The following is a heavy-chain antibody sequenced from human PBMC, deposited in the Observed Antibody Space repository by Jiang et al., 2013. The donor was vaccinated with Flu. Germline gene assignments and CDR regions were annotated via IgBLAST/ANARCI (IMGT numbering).Heavy chain of an antibody. CDR2: ISTSGSTI. J-gene: IGHJ4*02. V-gene: IGHV3-48*03. D-gene: IGHD1-26*01. CDR3: ASGRYYYYYFDY. CDR1: GFTFSSYE. Sequence: QLVESGGGLVQPGGSLRLSCAASGFTFSSYEMNWVRQAPGKGLEWVSYISTSGSTIYYADSVKGRFTISRDNAKNSLYLQMNSLRAEDTAVYYCASGRYYYYYFDYWGQGTLVTVSS.